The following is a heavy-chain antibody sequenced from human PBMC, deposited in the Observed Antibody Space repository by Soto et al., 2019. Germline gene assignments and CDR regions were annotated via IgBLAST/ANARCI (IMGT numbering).Heavy chain of an antibody. V-gene: IGHV5-51*01. CDR1: FW. Sequence: FWCGRMPPMPGTGVEWMGIIYPGDSDTRYSPSFQGQATISAGKSISTAYLQWSGLKASDTAMYYCGRHPHNSVPEYWVQGTLDTVSS. CDR3: GRHPHNSVPEY. D-gene: IGHD1-20*01. CDR2: IYPGDSDT. J-gene: IGHJ4*02.